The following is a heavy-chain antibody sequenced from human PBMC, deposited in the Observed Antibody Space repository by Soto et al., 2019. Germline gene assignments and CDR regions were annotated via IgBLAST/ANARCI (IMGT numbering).Heavy chain of an antibody. J-gene: IGHJ5*02. D-gene: IGHD6-13*01. CDR2: INPSGGST. Sequence: GASVKVSFKASGYTFTSYYMHWVRQAPGQGLEWMGIINPSGGSTSYAQKFQGRVTMTRDTSTSTVYMELSSLRSEDTAVYYCARDNPLDSSSWYTPGWFDPWGQGTLVTVSS. CDR1: GYTFTSYY. V-gene: IGHV1-46*01. CDR3: ARDNPLDSSSWYTPGWFDP.